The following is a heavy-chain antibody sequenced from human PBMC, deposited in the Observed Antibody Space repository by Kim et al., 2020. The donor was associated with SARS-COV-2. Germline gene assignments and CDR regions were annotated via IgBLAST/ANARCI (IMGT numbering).Heavy chain of an antibody. CDR3: VRGRSRVATAFDY. CDR1: GGSFSGYY. J-gene: IGHJ4*02. Sequence: SETLSLTCAVYGGSFSGYYWSWIRQPPGKGLEWIGEINHSGSTNYNPSLKSRVTISVDTSKNQFSLKLSSVTAADTAVYYCVRGRSRVATAFDYRGQGTL. V-gene: IGHV4-34*01. CDR2: INHSGST. D-gene: IGHD5-12*01.